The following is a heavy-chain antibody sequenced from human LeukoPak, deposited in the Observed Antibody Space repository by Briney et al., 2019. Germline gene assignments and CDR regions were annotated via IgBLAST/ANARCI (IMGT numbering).Heavy chain of an antibody. CDR3: ARDYRYSSGWYLDY. J-gene: IGHJ4*02. V-gene: IGHV1-18*04. D-gene: IGHD6-19*01. CDR1: GYTFTSYG. Sequence: ASVKVSCKASGYTFTSYGISWVRQAPGQGLERMGWISAYNGNTNYAQKLQGRVTMTTDTSTSTAYMELRSLRSDDTAVHYCARDYRYSSGWYLDYWGQGTLVTVSS. CDR2: ISAYNGNT.